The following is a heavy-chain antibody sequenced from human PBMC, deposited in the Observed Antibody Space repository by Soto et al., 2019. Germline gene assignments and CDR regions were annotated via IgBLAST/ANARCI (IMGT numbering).Heavy chain of an antibody. J-gene: IGHJ1*01. V-gene: IGHV3-74*01. CDR3: ARLPNKSPQN. CDR2: ISNDGSS. CDR1: GFTFSSYW. Sequence: EVQLVESGGGLVQPGGSLRLSCVASGFTFSSYWMHWVRQAPGKGLVWVSSISNDGSSIYADPVKGRFTISRDNAKNTLYLQMNSLRADDTAVYYCARLPNKSPQNWGQGTRVIVSP.